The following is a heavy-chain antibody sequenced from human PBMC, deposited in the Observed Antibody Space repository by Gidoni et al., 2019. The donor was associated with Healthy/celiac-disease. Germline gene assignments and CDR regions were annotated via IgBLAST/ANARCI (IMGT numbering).Heavy chain of an antibody. J-gene: IGHJ3*02. CDR3: ARAQWKHCSSTSCLVDI. V-gene: IGHV3-11*01. D-gene: IGHD2-2*01. CDR1: GFTFLAYY. CDR2: ISSSGSTI. Sequence: QVQLVESGGGLVKPGGSLRLSCAASGFTFLAYYMSWIRQAPGKGLEWVSYISSSGSTIYYADSVKGRFTISRDNAKNSLYLQMNSLRAEDTAVYYCARAQWKHCSSTSCLVDIWGQGTMVTVSS.